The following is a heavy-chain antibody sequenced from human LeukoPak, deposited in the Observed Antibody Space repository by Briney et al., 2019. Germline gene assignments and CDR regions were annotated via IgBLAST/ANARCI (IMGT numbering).Heavy chain of an antibody. Sequence: GGSLRLSCAASGFTSSSYEMNWVRQAPGKGLEWVSYISSSGSTIYYADSVKGRFTISRDNAKNSLYLQMNSLRAEDTAVYYCARAGDILTGYSIYFDYWGQGTLVTVSS. D-gene: IGHD3-9*01. J-gene: IGHJ4*02. CDR1: GFTSSSYE. CDR2: ISSSGSTI. CDR3: ARAGDILTGYSIYFDY. V-gene: IGHV3-48*03.